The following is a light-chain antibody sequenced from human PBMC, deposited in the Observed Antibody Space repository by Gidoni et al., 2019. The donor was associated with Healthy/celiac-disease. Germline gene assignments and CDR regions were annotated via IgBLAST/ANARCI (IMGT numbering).Light chain of an antibody. CDR1: HSISSY. CDR3: QQSYSTPVD. V-gene: IGKV1-39*01. Sequence: DIQMTQSPSSLSAYVGDRFTIPFRESHSISSYLNWYQQKPGKAPKLLIYAASSLQSGVPARFSGSGSGTDFTLTISSLQPEDFATYYCQQSYSTPVDFGHGTKVDIK. J-gene: IGKJ3*01. CDR2: AAS.